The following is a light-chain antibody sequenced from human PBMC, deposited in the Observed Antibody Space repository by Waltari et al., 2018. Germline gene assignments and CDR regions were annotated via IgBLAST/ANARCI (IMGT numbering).Light chain of an antibody. CDR3: QQYYSFPM. CDR1: RSILYSSNNKNY. V-gene: IGKV4-1*01. J-gene: IGKJ1*01. Sequence: IVMTQSPDSLAVSLGERATINCTSSRSILYSSNNKNYLAWYQQKAGRPPKLLINWASSRESGVPDRFSGSGSGTDFTLTISSLQAEDVAVYYCQQYYSFPMFGQGTKVEIK. CDR2: WAS.